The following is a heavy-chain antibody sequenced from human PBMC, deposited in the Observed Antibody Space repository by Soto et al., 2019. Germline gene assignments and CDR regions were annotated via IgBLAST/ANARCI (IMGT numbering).Heavy chain of an antibody. CDR3: ARTAGNTGFDY. J-gene: IGHJ4*02. CDR1: GYTFTSYY. V-gene: IGHV1-46*01. D-gene: IGHD6-19*01. CDR2: INPSGGSP. Sequence: QVQLVQSGAEVKKPGASVKVSCKASGYTFTSYYMHWVRQAPGQGLEWMGIINPSGGSPSYAQKFQGRVTMTRDTSTSTGYMELSSLRSEDTAVYYCARTAGNTGFDYWGQGTLVTVSS.